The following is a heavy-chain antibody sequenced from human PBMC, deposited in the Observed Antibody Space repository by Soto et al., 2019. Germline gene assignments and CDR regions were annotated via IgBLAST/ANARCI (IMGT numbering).Heavy chain of an antibody. CDR2: INPGNANT. CDR1: GYTFSSYA. CDR3: ARVDGAY. V-gene: IGHV1-3*05. J-gene: IGHJ4*02. D-gene: IGHD2-2*03. Sequence: QVQLVQSGAEEKEPGASVKVSCTASGYTFSSYAIHWVRQAPGQGLEWMGWINPGNANTKNSQKFQGRVTITSDTSASTAYMELSSLTSEDTAVYYCARVDGAYWGQGTLVTVSS.